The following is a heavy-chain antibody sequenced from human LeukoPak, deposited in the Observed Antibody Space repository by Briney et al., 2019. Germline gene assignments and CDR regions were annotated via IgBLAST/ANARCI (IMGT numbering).Heavy chain of an antibody. J-gene: IGHJ4*02. CDR3: ARDPGVTMVRGVEGY. Sequence: ASVKVSCKASGGSFSSYAISWVRQAPGQGLEWMGRIIPILGIANYAQKFQGRVTITADKSKSTAYMELSSLRSEDTAVYYCARDPGVTMVRGVEGYWGQGTLVTVSS. D-gene: IGHD3-10*01. CDR1: GGSFSSYA. CDR2: IIPILGIA. V-gene: IGHV1-69*04.